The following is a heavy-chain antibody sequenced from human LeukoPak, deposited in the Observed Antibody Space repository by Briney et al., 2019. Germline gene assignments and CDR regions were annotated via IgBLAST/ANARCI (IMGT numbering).Heavy chain of an antibody. CDR1: GFTFDDYG. D-gene: IGHD3-10*01. Sequence: GGSLRLSCAASGFTFDDYGMSWVRQAPGKGLEWVSGINWNGGSTGYADSVKGRFTISRDNAKNSLYLQMNSLRAEDTALYYCASVRYGSGSYYNYYYYYMDVWGKGTTVTVSS. V-gene: IGHV3-20*04. CDR3: ASVRYGSGSYYNYYYYYMDV. CDR2: INWNGGST. J-gene: IGHJ6*03.